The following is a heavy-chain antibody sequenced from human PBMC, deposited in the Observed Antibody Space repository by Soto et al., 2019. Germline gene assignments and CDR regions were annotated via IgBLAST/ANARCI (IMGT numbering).Heavy chain of an antibody. CDR2: TYYRSKWYN. J-gene: IGHJ6*02. Sequence: PSQTLSLTCVISGDSVSSNSAAWNWIRQSPSRGLEWLGKTYYRSKWYNEYAESVKGRITINPDTSKNQFSLQLNSVTPEDTAVYYCTRTRGTSGWDDYYYFGMDVWGQGTTVTVSS. D-gene: IGHD6-19*01. V-gene: IGHV6-1*01. CDR1: GDSVSSNSAA. CDR3: TRTRGTSGWDDYYYFGMDV.